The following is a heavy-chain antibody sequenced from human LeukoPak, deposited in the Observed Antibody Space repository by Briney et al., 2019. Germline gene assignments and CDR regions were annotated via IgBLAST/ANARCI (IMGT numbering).Heavy chain of an antibody. Sequence: GGSLRLSCTASGFTFSSHGMSWVRQAPGEGLEWVSALRASGESRYYADSVKGRFTISRDNSQNTVYLQMNSLRAEDTAVYFCARGHHSGSGRWAFYFDYWGQGALVSVSS. CDR1: GFTFSSHG. J-gene: IGHJ4*02. D-gene: IGHD3-10*01. CDR2: LRASGESR. V-gene: IGHV3-23*01. CDR3: ARGHHSGSGRWAFYFDY.